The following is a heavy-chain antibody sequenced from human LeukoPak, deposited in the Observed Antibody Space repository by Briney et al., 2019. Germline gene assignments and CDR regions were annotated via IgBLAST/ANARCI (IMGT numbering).Heavy chain of an antibody. V-gene: IGHV3-7*01. J-gene: IGHJ3*02. Sequence: GGSLRLSCAASGFTFSSYWMTWVRQAPGKGLEWVANIKHDGSEKYYADSVKGRFTISRDNSKNTLYLQMNSLRAEDTAVYYCARDQTGATVIHDAFDIWGQGTMVTVSS. CDR1: GFTFSSYW. CDR2: IKHDGSEK. D-gene: IGHD4-17*01. CDR3: ARDQTGATVIHDAFDI.